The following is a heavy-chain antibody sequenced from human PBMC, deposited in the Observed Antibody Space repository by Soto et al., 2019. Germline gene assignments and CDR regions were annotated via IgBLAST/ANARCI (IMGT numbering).Heavy chain of an antibody. J-gene: IGHJ6*02. CDR3: ARQSILGRRDYYHGMDV. V-gene: IGHV4-39*01. D-gene: IGHD2-21*01. Sequence: ETLSLTCTVSGGSIRSSSYYWVWIRQPPGKGLEWIGSTYYSGSTYSNPSLKSRVTISADTSKNQFSLKLTSVTAADTAVYYCARQSILGRRDYYHGMDVWGQGTTVTVSS. CDR2: TYYSGST. CDR1: GGSIRSSSYY.